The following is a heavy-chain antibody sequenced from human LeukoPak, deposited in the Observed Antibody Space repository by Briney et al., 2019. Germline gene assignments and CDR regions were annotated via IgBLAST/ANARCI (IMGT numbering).Heavy chain of an antibody. D-gene: IGHD5-18*01. CDR3: ASLPGYSYGYVYFDY. V-gene: IGHV5-51*01. Sequence: GESLQISCQGSGYSFTSYWIGWVRQVPGKGLDWMGIIYPVDSDTRYSPYFQGQVTISADKSISTAYLQWSSLKASDTAMYYCASLPGYSYGYVYFDYWGQGTLVTVSS. CDR2: IYPVDSDT. CDR1: GYSFTSYW. J-gene: IGHJ4*02.